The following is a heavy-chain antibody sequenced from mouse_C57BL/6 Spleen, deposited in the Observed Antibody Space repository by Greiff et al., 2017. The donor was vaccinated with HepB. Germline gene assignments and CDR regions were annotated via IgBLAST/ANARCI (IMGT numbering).Heavy chain of an antibody. CDR1: GYAFSSSW. D-gene: IGHD3-2*01. J-gene: IGHJ2*01. CDR2: IYPGDGDT. CDR3: ARPLDSSGFDY. Sequence: QVQLQQSGPELVKPGASVKISCKASGYAFSSSWMNWVKQRPGKGLEWIGRIYPGDGDTNYNGKFKGKATLTADKSSSTAYMQLSSLTSEDSAVYFCARPLDSSGFDYWGQGTTLTVSS. V-gene: IGHV1-82*01.